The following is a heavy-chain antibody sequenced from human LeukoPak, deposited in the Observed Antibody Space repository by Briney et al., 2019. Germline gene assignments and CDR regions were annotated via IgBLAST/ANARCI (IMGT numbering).Heavy chain of an antibody. V-gene: IGHV4-34*01. CDR2: INHSGST. Sequence: SETLSLTCAVYGGSFSGYYWSWIRQPPGKGLEWIGEINHSGSTHYNPSLKSRVTISVDTSKNQFSLQLSSVTAADTAVYYCARLTRGSGSPYYYYYYMDVWGKGPRSPSP. CDR3: ARLTRGSGSPYYYYYYMDV. J-gene: IGHJ6*03. CDR1: GGSFSGYY. D-gene: IGHD3-10*01.